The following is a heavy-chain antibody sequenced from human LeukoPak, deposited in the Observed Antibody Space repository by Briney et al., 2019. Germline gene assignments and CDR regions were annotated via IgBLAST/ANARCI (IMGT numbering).Heavy chain of an antibody. CDR3: TRYNNVHFDY. J-gene: IGHJ4*02. CDR1: GFTFGGYV. V-gene: IGHV3-33*01. CDR2: IAYDGSRA. Sequence: GRSLRLSCAGSGFTFGGYVMHWFRQTPGKGLEWVAVIAYDGSRAFYDDSVKGRFTISRDNSKNTMSVQMYDLRADDTSVYYCTRYNNVHFDYWGQGTLVTVSS. D-gene: IGHD1-14*01.